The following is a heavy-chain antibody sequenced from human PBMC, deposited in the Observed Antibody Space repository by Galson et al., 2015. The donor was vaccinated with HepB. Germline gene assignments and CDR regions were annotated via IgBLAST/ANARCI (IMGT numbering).Heavy chain of an antibody. CDR3: ARRAGYSNSNWFDP. Sequence: SVKVSCKASGGTFSSYAISWVRQAPGQGLECMGGIIPIFGTANYAQKFQGRVTITADESTSTDYMGLSSLRSEDTAVYSCARRAGYSNSNWFDPWGQGTLVTVSS. D-gene: IGHD4-11*01. J-gene: IGHJ5*02. V-gene: IGHV1-69*13. CDR1: GGTFSSYA. CDR2: IIPIFGTA.